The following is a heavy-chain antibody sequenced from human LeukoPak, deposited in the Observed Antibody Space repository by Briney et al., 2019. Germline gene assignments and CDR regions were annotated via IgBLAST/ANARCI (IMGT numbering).Heavy chain of an antibody. J-gene: IGHJ4*02. V-gene: IGHV1-8*01. D-gene: IGHD2-2*01. CDR2: MNPNSGNT. CDR3: ARGLEYRSSTSCYGG. CDR1: GYTFTSYD. Sequence: GASVKVSCKASGYTFTSYDINWVRQATGQGLEWMGWMNPNSGNTGYAQKFQGRVTTTRNTSISTAYMELSSLRSEDTAVYYCARGLEYRSSTSCYGGWGQGTLVTVSS.